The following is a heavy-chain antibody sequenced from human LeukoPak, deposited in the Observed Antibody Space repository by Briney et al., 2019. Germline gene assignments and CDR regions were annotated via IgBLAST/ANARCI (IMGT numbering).Heavy chain of an antibody. D-gene: IGHD1-26*01. CDR2: ISGSGGDT. Sequence: GGSLRLSCAASGFTFSNFLMTWVRQAPGKGPEWVSAISGSGGDTYYADSVKGRFTISRDNSKNTLYLQMNSLGAEGTAVYYCARGESFDYWGQGTLVTVSS. J-gene: IGHJ4*02. CDR1: GFTFSNFL. CDR3: ARGESFDY. V-gene: IGHV3-23*01.